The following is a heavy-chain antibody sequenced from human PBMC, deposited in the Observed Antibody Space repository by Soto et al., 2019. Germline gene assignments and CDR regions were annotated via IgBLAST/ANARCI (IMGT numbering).Heavy chain of an antibody. D-gene: IGHD1-1*01. CDR3: ARDPGRALAGD. V-gene: IGHV4-4*02. CDR2: IYHTGTT. Sequence: QVQLQESGPGLVNPSGTLSLTCAVSGGSISSGSWWSWVRQPPGKGLQWIGEIYHTGTTNYNPSLTSRVSISVDTSKTQFFLQVSDETTADSAFYFCARDPGRALAGDWGEGTLVTDSS. CDR1: GGSISSGSW. J-gene: IGHJ4*02.